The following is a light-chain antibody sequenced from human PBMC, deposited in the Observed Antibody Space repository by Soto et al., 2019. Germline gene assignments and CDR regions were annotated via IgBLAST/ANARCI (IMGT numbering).Light chain of an antibody. CDR1: QSLTDGF. V-gene: IGKV3-20*01. CDR2: GIS. CDR3: QQYGTAPFT. Sequence: EIVLTQSAGTLSLSPGERATLSCRASQSLTDGFLAWYQQKHGQALRLLIYGISNRATGIPDRFSGGGSGTDFTLTISILEPEDIAVYYCQQYGTAPFTFGQGTKVEIK. J-gene: IGKJ2*01.